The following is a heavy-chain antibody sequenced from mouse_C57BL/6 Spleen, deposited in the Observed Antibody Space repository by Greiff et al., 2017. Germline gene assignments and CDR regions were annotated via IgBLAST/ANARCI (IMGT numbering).Heavy chain of an antibody. CDR1: GFSFTSYG. Sequence: QVQLQQSGPGLVQPSQCLSITCTVSGFSFTSYGVHWVRQSPGKGLEWLGVIWSGGSTDYNAAFLSRLSISKDNSKSQVFFKMNSLQADDTAIYYCARGDDGYYVGAMDYWGQGTSVTVSS. D-gene: IGHD2-3*01. CDR2: IWSGGST. CDR3: ARGDDGYYVGAMDY. V-gene: IGHV2-2*01. J-gene: IGHJ4*01.